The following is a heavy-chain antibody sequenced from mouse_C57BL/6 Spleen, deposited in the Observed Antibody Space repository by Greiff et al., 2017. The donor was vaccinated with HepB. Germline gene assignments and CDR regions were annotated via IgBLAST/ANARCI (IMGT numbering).Heavy chain of an antibody. CDR3: ARDDGYYFAY. D-gene: IGHD2-3*01. CDR1: GYTFTSYW. CDR2: IDPSVSET. Sequence: QVQLQQSGAELVRPGSSVKLSCKASGYTFTSYWMHWVKQRPIQGLEWIGNIDPSVSETHYNQKFKDKATLTVDKSSSTAYMQLSSLTSEDSAVYYCARDDGYYFAYWGQGTLVTVSA. J-gene: IGHJ3*01. V-gene: IGHV1-52*01.